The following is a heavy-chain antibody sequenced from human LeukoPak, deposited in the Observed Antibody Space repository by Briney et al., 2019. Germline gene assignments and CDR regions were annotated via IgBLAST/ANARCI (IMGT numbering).Heavy chain of an antibody. J-gene: IGHJ3*02. CDR1: GGSISSSNW. V-gene: IGHV4-4*02. CDR3: ARERSGSEIFARSFDI. Sequence: SSGTLSLTCAVSGGSISSSNWWTWVRQSPGKGLEWIGEIYYSGSTYYNPSLKSRITISVDKSKNQFSLKLSSVTAADTAVYYCARERSGSEIFARSFDIWGQGTMVTVSS. CDR2: IYYSGST. D-gene: IGHD3-3*01.